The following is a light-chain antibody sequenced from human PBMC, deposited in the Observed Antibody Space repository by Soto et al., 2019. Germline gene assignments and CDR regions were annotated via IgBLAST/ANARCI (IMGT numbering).Light chain of an antibody. J-gene: IGKJ4*01. CDR2: GAS. V-gene: IGKV3-20*01. CDR1: QSVSSSY. CDR3: QQYGSSLPLT. Sequence: EIVLTQSPGTLSLSPGERATLSCRASQSVSSSYLAWYQQKPGQAPRLLIYGASSSATGIPDRFSGSGSGTDVTLTISRREPEDFAVYYCQQYGSSLPLTFGGGTKVEIK.